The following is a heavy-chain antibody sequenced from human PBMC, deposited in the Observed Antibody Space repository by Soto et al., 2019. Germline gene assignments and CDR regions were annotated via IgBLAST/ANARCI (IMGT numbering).Heavy chain of an antibody. D-gene: IGHD6-25*01. CDR1: GFTFSGSA. Sequence: EVPLVESGGGLVQPGGSLKLSCAASGFTFSGSAMHWVRQASGKGLEWVGRIRSKANSYATAYAASVKGRFTISRDDAKNTAYLKMNSLKTEDTAVYYCTPGSSWFDPWGQGTLVTVSS. J-gene: IGHJ5*02. V-gene: IGHV3-73*01. CDR3: TPGSSWFDP. CDR2: IRSKANSYAT.